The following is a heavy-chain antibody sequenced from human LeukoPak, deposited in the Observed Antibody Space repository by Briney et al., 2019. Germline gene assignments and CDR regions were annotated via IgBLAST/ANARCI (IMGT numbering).Heavy chain of an antibody. D-gene: IGHD1-1*01. J-gene: IGHJ2*01. CDR1: GGSISSYY. Sequence: SSETLSLTCTVSGGSISSYYWSWIRQPPGKGLEWIGYIYTSGSTNYNPSLKSRVTISVDTSKNQFSLKLSSVTAADTAVYYCARPKLEPSTVVYWYFDLWGRGTLVTVSS. V-gene: IGHV4-4*09. CDR2: IYTSGST. CDR3: ARPKLEPSTVVYWYFDL.